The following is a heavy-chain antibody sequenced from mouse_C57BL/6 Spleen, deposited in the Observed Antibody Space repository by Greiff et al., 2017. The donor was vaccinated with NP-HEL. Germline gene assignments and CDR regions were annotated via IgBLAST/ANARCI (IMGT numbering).Heavy chain of an antibody. J-gene: IGHJ2*01. CDR3: ASYSSFFDY. V-gene: IGHV1-26*01. Sequence: EVQLQQSGPELVKPGASVKISCKASGYTFTDYYMNWVKQSHGKSLEWIGDINPNNGGTSYNQKFKGKATLTVDKSSSTAYMELRSLTSEDSAVYYCASYSSFFDYWGQGTTLTVSS. D-gene: IGHD1-1*01. CDR2: INPNNGGT. CDR1: GYTFTDYY.